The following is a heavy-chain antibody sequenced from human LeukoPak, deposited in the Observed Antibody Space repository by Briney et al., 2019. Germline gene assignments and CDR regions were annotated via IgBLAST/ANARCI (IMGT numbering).Heavy chain of an antibody. CDR3: ARQGGLGYSYGYCDY. CDR2: IYPGDSDT. V-gene: IGHV5-51*01. Sequence: GESLKISCKGSGYSFNSYWIGWVRQMPGKGLEWMGIIYPGDSDTRYSPSFQGQVTISADKSISTAYLQWGSLKASDTAMYYCARQGGLGYSYGYCDYWGQGTLVTVSS. D-gene: IGHD5-18*01. J-gene: IGHJ4*02. CDR1: GYSFNSYW.